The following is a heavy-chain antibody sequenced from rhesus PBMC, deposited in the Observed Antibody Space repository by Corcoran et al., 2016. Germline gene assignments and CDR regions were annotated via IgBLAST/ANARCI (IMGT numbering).Heavy chain of an antibody. CDR3: ARGGGYSKFDY. V-gene: IGHV4-169*01. D-gene: IGHD5-24*01. CDR1: GGSISSSY. CDR2: IYGSGSST. Sequence: QLQLRESGPGLVKPSETLSVTCAVSGGSISSSYWSWIRQAPGKGLEWIGYIYGSGSSTNYNPSLKSRVTRSVDTSKNQLSLKLSSVTAADTAVYYCARGGGYSKFDYWGQGVLVTVSS. J-gene: IGHJ4*01.